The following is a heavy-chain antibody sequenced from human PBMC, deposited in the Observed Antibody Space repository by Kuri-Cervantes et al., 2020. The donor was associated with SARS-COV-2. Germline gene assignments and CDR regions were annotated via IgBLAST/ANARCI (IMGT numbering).Heavy chain of an antibody. CDR2: ISSSGSTI. V-gene: IGHV3-11*04. CDR3: ATTGYSSGWYNLDY. J-gene: IGHJ4*02. D-gene: IGHD6-19*01. Sequence: GGSLRLSCAASGFTFSDYYMSWIRQAPGKGLEWVSYISSSGSTIYYADSVKGRFTIPRDNAKNSLYLLMNTLRAGDTAVYYCATTGYSSGWYNLDYWGQGTLVTVSS. CDR1: GFTFSDYY.